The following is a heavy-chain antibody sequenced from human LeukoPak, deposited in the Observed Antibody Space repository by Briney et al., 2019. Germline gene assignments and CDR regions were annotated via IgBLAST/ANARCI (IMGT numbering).Heavy chain of an antibody. Sequence: PSETLSLTCAVYGGSFSGYYWSWIRQPPGKGLEWIGEINHSGSTNYNPSLKSRVTISVDTSKNQFSLKLSSVTAADTAVYYCGRSGSGRYGLRYFDYWGQGTLVTVSS. CDR1: GGSFSGYY. CDR2: INHSGST. D-gene: IGHD6-19*01. V-gene: IGHV4-34*01. CDR3: GRSGSGRYGLRYFDY. J-gene: IGHJ4*02.